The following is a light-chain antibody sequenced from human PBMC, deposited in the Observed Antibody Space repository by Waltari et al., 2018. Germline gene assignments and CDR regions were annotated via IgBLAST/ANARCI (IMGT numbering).Light chain of an antibody. CDR1: LSVLYSSNNKKY. CDR3: QQYYSSPRT. J-gene: IGKJ1*01. Sequence: DIVMTQSPDSLAVSLGERATINCKSSLSVLYSSNNKKYLAWYQQKPGQPPKLLISWASTRESGVPDRFSGSGSGTDFTLTISSLQTEDVAVYYCQQYYSSPRTFGQGTKVEIK. CDR2: WAS. V-gene: IGKV4-1*01.